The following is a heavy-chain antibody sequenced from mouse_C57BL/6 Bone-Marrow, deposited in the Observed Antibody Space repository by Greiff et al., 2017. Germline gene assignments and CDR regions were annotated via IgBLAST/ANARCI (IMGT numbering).Heavy chain of an antibody. D-gene: IGHD2-4*01. CDR3: ASSYDYERRFPFAY. V-gene: IGHV1-58*01. J-gene: IGHJ3*01. Sequence: VHVKPSGAELVRPGSSVKMSCKTSGYTFTSYGINWVKQRPGQGLEWIGYIYIGNGYTEYNEKFKGKATLTSDTSSSTAYMRLSSLTSEDSAIYFCASSYDYERRFPFAYWGQGTLVTVSA. CDR1: GYTFTSYG. CDR2: IYIGNGYT.